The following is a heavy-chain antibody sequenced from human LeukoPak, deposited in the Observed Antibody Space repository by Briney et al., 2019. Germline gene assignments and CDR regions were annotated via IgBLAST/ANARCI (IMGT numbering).Heavy chain of an antibody. CDR2: INHSGST. V-gene: IGHV4-34*01. Sequence: SETLSLTCAVYGGSFSGYYWSWIRQPPGKGLEWIGEINHSGSTNYNPSLKSRVTISVDTSKNQFSLKLSSVTAADTAVYYCARASKSKGTRIYYFDYWGQGTLVTVSS. D-gene: IGHD1-14*01. J-gene: IGHJ4*02. CDR1: GGSFSGYY. CDR3: ARASKSKGTRIYYFDY.